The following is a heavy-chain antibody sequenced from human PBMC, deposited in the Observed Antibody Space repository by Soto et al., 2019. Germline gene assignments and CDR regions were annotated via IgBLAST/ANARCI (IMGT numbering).Heavy chain of an antibody. Sequence: PGESLKISCKGSGYSFTSYWITWVRQMPGKGLQWMGMIDPTDSYTKYSPSFQGHVTISADKSISTAFLQWSSLQASDTAMYYCARHAGVQGVTTVDWFDPWGQGTLVTVSS. V-gene: IGHV5-10-1*01. J-gene: IGHJ5*02. CDR2: IDPTDSYT. CDR1: GYSFTSYW. CDR3: ARHAGVQGVTTVDWFDP. D-gene: IGHD4-4*01.